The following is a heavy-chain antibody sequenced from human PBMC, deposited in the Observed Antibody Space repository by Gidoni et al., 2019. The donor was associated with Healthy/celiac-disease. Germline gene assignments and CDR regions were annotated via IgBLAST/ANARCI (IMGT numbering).Heavy chain of an antibody. Sequence: QVQLQESGPGLVKPSETLSLTCPVSGGSISSYYWSWIRQPPGKGLEWIGYIYYSGSTNYNPSLKSRVTISVDTSKNQFSLKLSSVTAADTAVYYCARVSSGYSDYWGQGTLVTVSS. D-gene: IGHD1-1*01. CDR3: ARVSSGYSDY. CDR1: GGSISSYY. V-gene: IGHV4-59*01. J-gene: IGHJ4*02. CDR2: IYYSGST.